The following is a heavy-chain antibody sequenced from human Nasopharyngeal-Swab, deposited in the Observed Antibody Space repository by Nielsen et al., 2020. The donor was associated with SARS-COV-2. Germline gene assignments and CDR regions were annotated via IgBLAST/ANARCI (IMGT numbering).Heavy chain of an antibody. CDR2: INAGNGKT. CDR1: GYTFTNYA. D-gene: IGHD4-17*01. CDR3: ATTGPLAYGDPARSLDY. V-gene: IGHV1-3*01. J-gene: IGHJ4*02. Sequence: ASVKVSCKASGYTFTNYAIHWVRQAPGQRLEWMGWINAGNGKTKSSQKLQGRVTITRDTSASTAYMELSSLRPDDTAMYYCATTGPLAYGDPARSLDYWGQGTLVTVSS.